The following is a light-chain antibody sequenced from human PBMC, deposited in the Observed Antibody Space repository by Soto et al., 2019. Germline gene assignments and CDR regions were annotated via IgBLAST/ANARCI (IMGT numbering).Light chain of an antibody. CDR2: DVS. J-gene: IGLJ1*01. CDR1: SSDVGGYNY. CDR3: SSYTSSRTLWV. V-gene: IGLV2-14*01. Sequence: QSALTQPASVSGSPGQSITISCTGTSSDVGGYNYVSWYQQHPGKAPKLMIYDVSNRPSGVSNRFSGSKSGNTASLTISGLQAEDEADYYCSSYTSSRTLWVFGTGTKLTVL.